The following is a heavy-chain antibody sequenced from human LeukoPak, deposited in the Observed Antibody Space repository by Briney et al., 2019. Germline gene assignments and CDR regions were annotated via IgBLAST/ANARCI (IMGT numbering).Heavy chain of an antibody. D-gene: IGHD2-8*01. CDR1: GYTFTGYY. Sequence: ASVKVSCKASGYTFTGYYMHWVRQAPGQGLEWMGWINLNSGGTNYAQKFQGRVTMTRDTSISTAYMELSRLESDDTAVYYCARGLGNIVLMMYAIRDWGQGTLVTASS. CDR3: ARGLGNIVLMMYAIRD. V-gene: IGHV1-2*02. CDR2: INLNSGGT. J-gene: IGHJ4*02.